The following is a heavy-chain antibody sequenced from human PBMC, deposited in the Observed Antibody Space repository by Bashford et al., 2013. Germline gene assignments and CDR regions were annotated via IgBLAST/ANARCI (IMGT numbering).Heavy chain of an antibody. CDR1: GFSLSTSGVG. CDR2: IYWDDDK. CDR3: AHTPSIFGVDYYYYYMDV. Sequence: SGPTLVKPTQTLTLTCTFSGFSLSTSGVGVGWIRQPPGKALEWLALIYWDDDKRYSPSLKSRLTITKDTSKNQVVLTMTNMDPVDTATYYCAHTPSIFGVDYYYYYMDVVGTKGPRSPSP. J-gene: IGHJ6*03. V-gene: IGHV2-5*02. D-gene: IGHD3-3*01.